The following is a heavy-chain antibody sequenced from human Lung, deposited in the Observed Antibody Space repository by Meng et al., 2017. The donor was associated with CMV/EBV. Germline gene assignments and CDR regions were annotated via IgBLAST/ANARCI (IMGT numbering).Heavy chain of an antibody. J-gene: IGHJ4*02. CDR1: GFTFSSYW. CDR3: ARENWYAGDY. Sequence: GESLKISCAASGFTFSSYWMKWVRQGPGKGLQWVATIKHDGSERYYVDSMKGRFSISRDNAKNSLHLQMNSLTAEDTAVYYCARENWYAGDYWGQGTRVTGAS. V-gene: IGHV3-7*01. CDR2: IKHDGSER. D-gene: IGHD1-1*01.